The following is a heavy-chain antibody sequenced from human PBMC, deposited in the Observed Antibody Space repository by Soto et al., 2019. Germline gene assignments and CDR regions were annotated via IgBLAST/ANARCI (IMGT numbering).Heavy chain of an antibody. CDR1: GGSFSGYY. CDR2: INHRGSI. D-gene: IGHD2-15*01. CDR3: ARGSRMRIPAASGRDYYYHGLDV. Sequence: QVQLQQWGAGLLKPSETLSLNYAVYGGSFSGYYWSWIRQPPGKGMEWFGEINHRGSINYNPSLKSRVTMSVDTSKNQFSLKLNSVTAADTAVFYCARGSRMRIPAASGRDYYYHGLDVVGQGTAVPVSS. J-gene: IGHJ6*02. V-gene: IGHV4-34*01.